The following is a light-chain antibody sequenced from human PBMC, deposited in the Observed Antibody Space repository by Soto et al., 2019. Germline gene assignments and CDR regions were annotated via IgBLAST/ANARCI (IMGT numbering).Light chain of an antibody. Sequence: DIQMTQSPSTLSASVGDRVTITCRASQSITGWLAWFQQKPGKAPKLLISKASNLESGVPSRFSGSGSGTEFTLTISGLQPDDFAVYYCQQYNSYPVGFGQGTKVDIK. CDR1: QSITGW. J-gene: IGKJ1*01. CDR2: KAS. CDR3: QQYNSYPVG. V-gene: IGKV1-5*03.